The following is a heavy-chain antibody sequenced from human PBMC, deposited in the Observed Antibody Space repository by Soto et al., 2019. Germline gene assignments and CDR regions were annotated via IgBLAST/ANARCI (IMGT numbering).Heavy chain of an antibody. CDR1: GFTFSSYE. V-gene: IGHV3-48*03. CDR3: ARVLHGCTNGVCYPHYGMDV. D-gene: IGHD2-8*01. Sequence: PGGSLRLSCAASGFTFSSYEMNWVRQAPGKGLEWVSYISSSGSTIYYADSVKGRFTISRDNANNSLYLQMNSLRAEDTAVYYCARVLHGCTNGVCYPHYGMDVWGQGTTVTVSS. CDR2: ISSSGSTI. J-gene: IGHJ6*02.